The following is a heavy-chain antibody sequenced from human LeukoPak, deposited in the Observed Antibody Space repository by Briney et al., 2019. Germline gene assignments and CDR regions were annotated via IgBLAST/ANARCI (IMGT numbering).Heavy chain of an antibody. J-gene: IGHJ4*02. Sequence: GGSLRLSFAAFGFTYNNYGMHWVRPAPGKGLEWVAVIWYDGSNTYYADSVEGRFTISRDNSKNTLSLQMSSLRAEDTAVYFCAREGTGRPYDYWGQGTLVTVSP. CDR2: IWYDGSNT. CDR3: AREGTGRPYDY. D-gene: IGHD6-6*01. V-gene: IGHV3-33*01. CDR1: GFTYNNYG.